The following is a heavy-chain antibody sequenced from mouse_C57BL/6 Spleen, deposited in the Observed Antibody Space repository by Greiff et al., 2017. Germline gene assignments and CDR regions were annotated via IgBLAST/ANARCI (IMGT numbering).Heavy chain of an antibody. V-gene: IGHV1-59*01. CDR3: ARLKVYDFDY. D-gene: IGHD2-3*01. CDR2: IDPSDSYT. J-gene: IGHJ2*01. Sequence: QVHVKQPGAELVRPGTSVKLSCKASGYTFTSYWMHWVKQRPGQGLEWIGVIDPSDSYTNYNQKFKGKATLTVDTSSSTAYMQLSSLTSEDSAVYYCARLKVYDFDYWGQGTTLTVSS. CDR1: GYTFTSYW.